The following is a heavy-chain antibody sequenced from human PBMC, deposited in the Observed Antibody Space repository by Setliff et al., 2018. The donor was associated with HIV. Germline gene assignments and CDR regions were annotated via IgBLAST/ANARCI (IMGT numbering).Heavy chain of an antibody. J-gene: IGHJ4*02. Sequence: PGGSLRLSCGASRFTFRRYAMIWVRQAPGKGLEWVSGISGSGGSTQYADSVKGRFTISRDNSKNTLYLQMNSLRAEDTAVYYCAKGGDSHYWGQGTLVTVSS. CDR2: ISGSGGST. CDR1: RFTFRRYA. D-gene: IGHD2-21*02. CDR3: AKGGDSHY. V-gene: IGHV3-23*01.